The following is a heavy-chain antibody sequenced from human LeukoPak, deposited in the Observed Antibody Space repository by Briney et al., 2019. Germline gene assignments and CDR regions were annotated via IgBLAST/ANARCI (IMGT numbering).Heavy chain of an antibody. D-gene: IGHD3-10*01. CDR1: GFTFSSYS. CDR2: ISSSSSYI. J-gene: IGHJ4*02. CDR3: AREAVYGSVTFDY. V-gene: IGHV3-21*01. Sequence: GGSLRLSCAASGFTFSSYSMNWVRQAPGKGLEWVSSISSSSSYIYYADSVKGRFTISRDNAKNSLYLQMNSLRAEDTAVCYCAREAVYGSVTFDYWGQGTLVTVSS.